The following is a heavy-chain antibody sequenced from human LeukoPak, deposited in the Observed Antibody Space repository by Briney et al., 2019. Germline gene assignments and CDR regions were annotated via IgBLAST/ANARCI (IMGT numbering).Heavy chain of an antibody. D-gene: IGHD4-11*01. CDR1: GFTFSSYG. V-gene: IGHV3-33*01. CDR3: ARAEDPYSNDVVPSFDP. J-gene: IGHJ5*02. CDR2: IWYDGSNK. Sequence: GRSLRLSCAASGFTFSSYGMHWVRQAPGKGLEWVAVIWYDGSNKYYADSVKGRFTISRDNSKNTLYLQMNSLRAEDTAVYYCARAEDPYSNDVVPSFDPWGQGTLVTVSS.